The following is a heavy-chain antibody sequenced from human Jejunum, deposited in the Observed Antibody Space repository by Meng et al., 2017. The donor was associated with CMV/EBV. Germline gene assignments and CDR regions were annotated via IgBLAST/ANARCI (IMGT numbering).Heavy chain of an antibody. CDR3: ARSPVADTSFDS. V-gene: IGHV1-18*01. CDR2: IGAYNGKT. D-gene: IGHD6-19*01. CDR1: NYPIISYG. J-gene: IGHJ4*02. Sequence: SCKASNYPIISYGINWVRQAPGQGLEWMGWIGAYNGKTTYAQKFQGRVTMTTDTSTTTAYLYLTSLRSDDTAVYYCARSPVADTSFDSWGQGTLVTVSS.